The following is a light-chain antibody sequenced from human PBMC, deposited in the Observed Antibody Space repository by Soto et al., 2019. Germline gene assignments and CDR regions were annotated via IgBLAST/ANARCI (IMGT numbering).Light chain of an antibody. CDR3: SSYAGRDNGDV. V-gene: IGLV2-8*01. CDR1: SSDVGVYDY. Sequence: QSALTQPPSASGSPGQSVTISCTGTSSDVGVYDYVSGYQQHPGRAPKLMIYEVSKRPSGVTDRFSGSKSGNTASLTVSGLQAEDEADYYCSSYAGRDNGDVFGAGTKVTVL. CDR2: EVS. J-gene: IGLJ1*01.